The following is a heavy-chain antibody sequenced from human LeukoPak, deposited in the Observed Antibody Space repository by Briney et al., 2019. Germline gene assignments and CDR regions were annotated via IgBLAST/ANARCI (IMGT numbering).Heavy chain of an antibody. CDR3: AKGSLFGVVIIGYFDY. J-gene: IGHJ4*02. Sequence: GGSLRLSCAASGFTFSSYAMSWVRQAPGKGLEWVPAISGSGGSTYHADSVKGRFTISRDNSKNTLYLQMNSLRAEDTAVYYCAKGSLFGVVIIGYFDYWGQGTLVTVSS. CDR2: ISGSGGST. V-gene: IGHV3-23*01. CDR1: GFTFSSYA. D-gene: IGHD3-3*01.